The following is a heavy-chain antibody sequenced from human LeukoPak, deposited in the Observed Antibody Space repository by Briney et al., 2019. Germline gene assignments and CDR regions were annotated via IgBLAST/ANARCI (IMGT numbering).Heavy chain of an antibody. V-gene: IGHV1-69*05. CDR2: IIPIFGTA. CDR1: GGTLSSYA. D-gene: IGHD3-22*01. CDR3: ARSRGYYYDSSGYNWFDP. Sequence: SVKVSCKASGGTLSSYAISWVRQAPGQGLEWMGRIIPIFGTANYAQKFQGRVTITTDESTSTAYMELSSLRSEDTAVYYCARSRGYYYDSSGYNWFDPWGQGTLVTVSS. J-gene: IGHJ5*02.